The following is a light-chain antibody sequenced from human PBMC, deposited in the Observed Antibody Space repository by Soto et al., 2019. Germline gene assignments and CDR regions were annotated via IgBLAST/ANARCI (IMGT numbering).Light chain of an antibody. V-gene: IGLV2-8*01. CDR3: SSYAGSNNYV. CDR2: EVT. J-gene: IGLJ1*01. Sequence: QSALTQPPSASGSPGQSVTISCTGTSSDVGCYNYVSWYQQHPDKTPKLMIYEVTKRPSGVPDRFSGSKSGDTASLTVSGLQAEDEADYYCSSYAGSNNYVFGTGTKVTVL. CDR1: SSDVGCYNY.